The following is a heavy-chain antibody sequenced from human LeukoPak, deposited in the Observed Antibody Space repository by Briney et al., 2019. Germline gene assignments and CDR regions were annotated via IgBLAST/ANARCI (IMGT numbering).Heavy chain of an antibody. Sequence: GGSLRLSCAGSGFTVSSNYMSWVRQAPGKGLEWVSVIYSGGSTYYADSVKGRFTISRDSSKNTLYLQMNSLRAEDTAVYCCARSLAAGFDIWGQGTMVTVSS. CDR3: ARSLAAGFDI. J-gene: IGHJ3*02. V-gene: IGHV3-66*01. D-gene: IGHD6-25*01. CDR2: IYSGGST. CDR1: GFTVSSNY.